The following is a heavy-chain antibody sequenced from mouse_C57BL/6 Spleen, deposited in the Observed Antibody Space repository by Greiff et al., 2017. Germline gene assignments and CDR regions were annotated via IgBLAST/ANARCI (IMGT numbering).Heavy chain of an antibody. CDR2: IYPGDGDT. D-gene: IGHD1-1*01. V-gene: IGHV1-82*01. CDR3: ARSGYGSSYWYFDV. CDR1: GYAFSSSW. J-gene: IGHJ1*03. Sequence: VQVVESGPELVKPGASVKISCKASGYAFSSSWMNWVKQRPGKGLEWIGRIYPGDGDTNYNGKFKGKATLTADKSSSTAYMQLSSLTSEDSAVYFCARSGYGSSYWYFDVWGTGTTVTVSS.